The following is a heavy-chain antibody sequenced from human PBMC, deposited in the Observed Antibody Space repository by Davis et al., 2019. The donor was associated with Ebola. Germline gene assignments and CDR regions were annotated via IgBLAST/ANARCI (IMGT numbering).Heavy chain of an antibody. Sequence: ASVKVSCKTSGYTFTSYGITWVRQAPGQGLEWMGWSSTSNGNTNYAQKPQGRVTMTTDTSTNTAYMELRSLSSEDTAMYYCVRDFWSDDPGYWGQGTLVTVSS. V-gene: IGHV1-18*01. J-gene: IGHJ4*02. D-gene: IGHD3-3*01. CDR3: VRDFWSDDPGY. CDR1: GYTFTSYG. CDR2: SSTSNGNT.